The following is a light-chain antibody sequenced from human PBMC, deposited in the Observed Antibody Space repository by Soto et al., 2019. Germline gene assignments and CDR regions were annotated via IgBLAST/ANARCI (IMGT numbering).Light chain of an antibody. Sequence: EIVLTQSPGTLPLSPGERATLSCRASQSVSSNYLVWYQQKPGQAPRPLIYGASSSATGIPDRFSGSGSGTDFTLTISRPEPEDFAVYYCLHSANSPFTFGQGTKLEIK. CDR2: GAS. J-gene: IGKJ2*01. V-gene: IGKV3-20*01. CDR3: LHSANSPFT. CDR1: QSVSSNY.